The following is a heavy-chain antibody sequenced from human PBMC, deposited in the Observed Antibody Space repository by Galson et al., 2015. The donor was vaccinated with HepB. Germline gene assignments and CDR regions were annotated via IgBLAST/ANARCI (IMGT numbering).Heavy chain of an antibody. CDR1: GGTFSSYG. Sequence: SVKVSCKASGGTFSSYGISWVRQAPGQGLEWMGGIIPIFGTAKFAQKFQGRVTITADESTSTAYMDLSSLRSEDTAVYYCARDRRAGATLGTFDYWGQGTLVTVSS. CDR2: IIPIFGTA. V-gene: IGHV1-69*13. CDR3: ARDRRAGATLGTFDY. J-gene: IGHJ4*02. D-gene: IGHD1-26*01.